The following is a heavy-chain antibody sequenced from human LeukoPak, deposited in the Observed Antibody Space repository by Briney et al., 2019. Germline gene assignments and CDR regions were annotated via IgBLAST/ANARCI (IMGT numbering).Heavy chain of an antibody. D-gene: IGHD4-11*01. Sequence: PGASLRLSCAASGFSFSGYAMSWVRQAPGKGLEWVSGIGLSGGSTFYADSVKGRFTISRDNSKNTLYLQMNSLRAEDTAIYYCAREELTTPRIFLDVWGQGTTVAVSS. J-gene: IGHJ6*02. CDR2: IGLSGGST. CDR3: AREELTTPRIFLDV. V-gene: IGHV3-23*01. CDR1: GFSFSGYA.